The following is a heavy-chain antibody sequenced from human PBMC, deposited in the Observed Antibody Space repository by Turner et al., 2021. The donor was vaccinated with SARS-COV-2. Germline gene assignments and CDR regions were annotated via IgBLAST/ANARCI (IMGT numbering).Heavy chain of an antibody. CDR1: GFTFSTYA. J-gene: IGHJ3*02. Sequence: VQLVESGGGVVQPGRSLRLSCAASGFTFSTYAMHWVRQAPGKWLEWVAVISYDGSNKYYADSVKGRFTISRDNSKNTLYLQMNSLRAEDTAVYYCARAGWDLLPFDAFDIWGQGTMVTISS. V-gene: IGHV3-30-3*01. CDR2: ISYDGSNK. CDR3: ARAGWDLLPFDAFDI. D-gene: IGHD1-26*01.